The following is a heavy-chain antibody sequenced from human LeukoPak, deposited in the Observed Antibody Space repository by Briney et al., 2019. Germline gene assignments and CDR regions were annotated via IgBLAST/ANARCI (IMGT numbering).Heavy chain of an antibody. J-gene: IGHJ4*02. Sequence: GASVKVSCKTSGYTFTSYAMHWVRQAPGQRLEWMGWINAGDGNTKYSQKFQGRVTITRDTSASTAYMEPSSLRSEDTAVYYCASTLVFDRLLAYWGQGTLVTVSS. CDR2: INAGDGNT. CDR1: GYTFTSYA. D-gene: IGHD3-9*01. CDR3: ASTLVFDRLLAY. V-gene: IGHV1-3*01.